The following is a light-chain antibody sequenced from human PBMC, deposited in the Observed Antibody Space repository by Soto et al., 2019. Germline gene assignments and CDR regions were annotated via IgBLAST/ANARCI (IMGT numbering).Light chain of an antibody. J-gene: IGKJ5*01. CDR2: AAS. CDR1: QGISSY. V-gene: IGKV1-39*01. CDR3: QQSYRTPIT. Sequence: IRMTQSPSSLSASTGDRVTIPCRASQGISSYLAWYQQKPGKAPKLLIYAASSLQSGVPSRFSGSGSGTDFTLTISSLQPEDFATYYCQQSYRTPITFGQGTRLEIK.